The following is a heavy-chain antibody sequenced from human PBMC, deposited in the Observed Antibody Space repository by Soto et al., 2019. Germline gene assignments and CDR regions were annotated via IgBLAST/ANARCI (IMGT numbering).Heavy chain of an antibody. V-gene: IGHV4-34*01. D-gene: IGHD2-8*02. CDR3: ARDKITGLFDY. Sequence: SETLSLTCAVYGGSFSGYDWTWIRQPPGTGLEWIGEINHSGSTNYNPSLKSRVTISVDTSKNQFSLKLTSVTAADAAVYYCARDKITGLFDYWGQGTLVTVSS. CDR1: GGSFSGYD. CDR2: INHSGST. J-gene: IGHJ4*02.